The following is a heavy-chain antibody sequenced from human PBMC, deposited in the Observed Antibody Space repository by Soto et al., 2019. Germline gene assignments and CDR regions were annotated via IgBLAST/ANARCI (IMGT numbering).Heavy chain of an antibody. J-gene: IGHJ4*02. CDR1: GFTFSSYS. V-gene: IGHV3-48*01. Sequence: GGSLRLSCAASGFTFSSYSMNWVRQAPGKGLEWVSYISSSSSSSTIFYADSVKGRFTISRDNARNSLYLQMHSLRAEDTAVYYCARYYSGYDFMDYWGQGTLVTVSS. CDR3: ARYYSGYDFMDY. CDR2: ISSSSSSSTI. D-gene: IGHD5-12*01.